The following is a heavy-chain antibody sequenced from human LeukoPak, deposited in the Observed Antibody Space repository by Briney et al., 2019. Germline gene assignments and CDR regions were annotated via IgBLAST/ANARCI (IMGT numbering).Heavy chain of an antibody. J-gene: IGHJ4*02. V-gene: IGHV3-30*18. D-gene: IGHD1-14*01. CDR2: ISYDGSNK. CDR3: AKAAFGI. Sequence: GRSLRLSCAASGFTFSSYGMHWVRQAPGKGLEWVAVISYDGSNKYYADSVKGRFTISRDNSKNTLYLQMNSLRAEDTAVYYCAKAAFGIWGQGTLVTVSS. CDR1: GFTFSSYG.